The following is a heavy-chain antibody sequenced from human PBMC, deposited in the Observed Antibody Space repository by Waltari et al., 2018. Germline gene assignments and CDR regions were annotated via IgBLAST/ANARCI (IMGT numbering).Heavy chain of an antibody. Sequence: HVQLVQSGAEMKTPGASVTVHCTGSGYHFNDYYMHWARQVPGQGPEWMGWLNLDRGVTNYALKFNGRVTMTGDTSINTAYMELSGLQSDDTAVYYCARADRGPRFTSGSSATPDWGPWGQGTLVTVSA. CDR1: GYHFNDYY. D-gene: IGHD1-26*01. CDR2: LNLDRGVT. V-gene: IGHV1-2*02. J-gene: IGHJ5*02. CDR3: ARADRGPRFTSGSSATPDWGP.